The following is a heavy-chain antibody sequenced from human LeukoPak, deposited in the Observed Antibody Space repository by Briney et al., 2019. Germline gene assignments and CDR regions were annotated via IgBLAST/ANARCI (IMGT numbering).Heavy chain of an antibody. CDR3: ARFPGSTKQLVRGYFDY. CDR1: GGSISSSSYY. CDR2: IYYSGST. Sequence: SETLSLTCTVSGGSISSSSYYWGWIRQPPGKGLEWIGSIYYSGSTYYNPSLKSRVTISVDTSKNQFSLKLSSVTAADTAVYYCARFPGSTKQLVRGYFDYWGQGTLVTVSS. V-gene: IGHV4-39*01. J-gene: IGHJ4*02. D-gene: IGHD6-6*01.